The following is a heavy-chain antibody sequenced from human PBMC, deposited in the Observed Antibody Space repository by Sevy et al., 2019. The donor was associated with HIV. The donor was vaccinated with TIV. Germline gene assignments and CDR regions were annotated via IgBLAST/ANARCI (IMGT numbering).Heavy chain of an antibody. J-gene: IGHJ6*02. D-gene: IGHD6-19*01. Sequence: SDTLSLTCTVSGGSISSDYWTWIRQPPGKGLEWIGYVDYSGITNYNPSLKSRVIISLDRSKNQFSLRLSSVTAADTAVYYCARGPEWLALSNYYYGMDVWGQGTTVTVSS. V-gene: IGHV4-59*01. CDR1: GGSISSDY. CDR3: ARGPEWLALSNYYYGMDV. CDR2: VDYSGIT.